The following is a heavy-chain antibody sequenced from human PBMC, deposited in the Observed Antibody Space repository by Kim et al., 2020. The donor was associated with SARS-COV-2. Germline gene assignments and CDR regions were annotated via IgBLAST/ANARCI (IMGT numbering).Heavy chain of an antibody. J-gene: IGHJ6*02. D-gene: IGHD3-9*01. CDR2: ISAYNGNT. Sequence: ASVKVSCKASGYTFTSYGISWVRQAPGQGLEWMGWISAYNGNTNYAQKLQGRVTMTTDTSTSTAYMELRSLRSDDTAVYYCARDSGGYFDWLSVGYGMDVWGQGTTVTVSS. CDR1: GYTFTSYG. V-gene: IGHV1-18*04. CDR3: ARDSGGYFDWLSVGYGMDV.